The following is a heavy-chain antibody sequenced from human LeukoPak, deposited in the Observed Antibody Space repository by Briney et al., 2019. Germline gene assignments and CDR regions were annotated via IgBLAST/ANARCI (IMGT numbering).Heavy chain of an antibody. D-gene: IGHD5-18*01. CDR1: GYSFTSYW. V-gene: IGHV5-51*01. J-gene: IGHJ5*02. Sequence: GESLKISCKGSGYSFTSYWIGWVRQMPGKGLEWMGIIYPGDSDTRYSPSFQGQVTISADKSINTAYLQWSSLKASDTAMYYCARGSLRGYSYGPGAYNWFDPWGQGTLVTVSS. CDR2: IYPGDSDT. CDR3: ARGSLRGYSYGPGAYNWFDP.